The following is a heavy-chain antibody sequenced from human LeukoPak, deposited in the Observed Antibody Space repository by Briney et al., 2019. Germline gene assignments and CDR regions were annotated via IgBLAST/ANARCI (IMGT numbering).Heavy chain of an antibody. V-gene: IGHV3-21*01. CDR1: GFTFSSYI. J-gene: IGHJ4*02. Sequence: GGSLRLSCAASGFTFSSYIMTWVRQAPGKGLEWVASISSSSSYIYYADSVKGRFTISRDNAKNSLYLQMNSLRAEDTAVYYCARDPYGDYPQLVFDYWGQGTLVTVSS. CDR3: ARDPYGDYPQLVFDY. CDR2: ISSSSSYI. D-gene: IGHD4-17*01.